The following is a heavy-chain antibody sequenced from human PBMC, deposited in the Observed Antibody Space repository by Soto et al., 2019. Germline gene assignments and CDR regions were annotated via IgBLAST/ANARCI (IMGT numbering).Heavy chain of an antibody. CDR2: ISHHGSDK. CDR3: ARDQGHSFVMDAFDL. Sequence: QVQVVESGGGVVQPGRSLRLSCAASGFAFSTYAMHWVRQAPGKGLEWVAVISHHGSDKYYTDSVKGRFTISRDNSKNTLSLVMSSLRPEDTAVYYCARDQGHSFVMDAFDLWGQGTMVTVSS. CDR1: GFAFSTYA. D-gene: IGHD2-21*01. J-gene: IGHJ3*01. V-gene: IGHV3-30-3*01.